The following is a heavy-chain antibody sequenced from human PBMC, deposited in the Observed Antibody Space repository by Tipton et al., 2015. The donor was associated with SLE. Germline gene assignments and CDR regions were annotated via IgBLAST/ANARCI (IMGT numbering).Heavy chain of an antibody. CDR2: INHSGST. D-gene: IGHD3-22*01. CDR1: GGSISSGGYY. J-gene: IGHJ4*02. CDR3: ARGSDS. V-gene: IGHV4-31*03. Sequence: LRLSCTVSGGSISSGGYYWSWIRQPPGKGLEWIGEINHSGSTNYNPSLKSRVTISVDTSKNQFSLKLSSVTAADTAVYYCARGSDSWGQGTLVTVSS.